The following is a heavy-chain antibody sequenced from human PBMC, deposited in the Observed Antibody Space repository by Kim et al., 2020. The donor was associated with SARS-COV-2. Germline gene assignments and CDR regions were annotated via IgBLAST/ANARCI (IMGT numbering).Heavy chain of an antibody. D-gene: IGHD3-10*02. CDR1: GLTLRSYW. CDR3: ARGMFKTGFDV. V-gene: IGHV3-74*01. J-gene: IGHJ6*02. Sequence: GGSLRLSCAASGLTLRSYWINWVCQAPGKGLVWVSRIGGDGISTHYADSVKGRFTVSRDNDDNTVYLQMNSLRADDTAVYYCARGMFKTGFDVWGQGTTVTVSS. CDR2: IGGDGIST.